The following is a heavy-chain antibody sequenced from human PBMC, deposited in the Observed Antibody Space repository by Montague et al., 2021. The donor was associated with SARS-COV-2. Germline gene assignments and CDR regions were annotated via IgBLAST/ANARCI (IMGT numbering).Heavy chain of an antibody. J-gene: IGHJ4*02. CDR1: GLTFNIYA. D-gene: IGHD3-10*01. CDR3: ARDYYYGSGSYFPYDY. V-gene: IGHV3-30*04. Sequence: SLRLSCAASGLTFNIYAMHWVRQAPGKGLEWVAVISYDGSKRYYADSVKGRFTVSRDKSKNTLYLQMNSLRADDTAVYYCARDYYYGSGSYFPYDYWGQGTLVTVSS. CDR2: ISYDGSKR.